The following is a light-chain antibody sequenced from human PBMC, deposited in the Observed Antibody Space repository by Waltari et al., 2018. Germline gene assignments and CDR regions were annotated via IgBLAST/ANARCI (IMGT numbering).Light chain of an antibody. CDR2: TAF. Sequence: DIQMTQSPSSLSASVGDRVTITCRASQSISTYLNWDQQQPGKAPKLLIYTAFSLQSVIPSTFSGSGSVTDFTLTISSLQPEDFATYYCQHSYSTPYTFGRGTKLEI. CDR1: QSISTY. V-gene: IGKV1-39*01. CDR3: QHSYSTPYT. J-gene: IGKJ2*01.